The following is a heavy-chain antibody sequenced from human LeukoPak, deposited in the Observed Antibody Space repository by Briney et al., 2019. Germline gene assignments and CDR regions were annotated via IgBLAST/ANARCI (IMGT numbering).Heavy chain of an antibody. CDR3: ARNRYYYDSSGYYYPNFDY. CDR1: GYTFTGYY. CDR2: INPNNGGT. D-gene: IGHD3-22*01. V-gene: IGHV1-2*02. Sequence: GASVKVSCKASGYTFTGYYMHWVRQAPGQGLEWMGWINPNNGGTNYAQKFQGRVTMTRDTSISTAYMELSRLRSDDTAVYYCARNRYYYDSSGYYYPNFDYWGQGTLVTVSS. J-gene: IGHJ4*02.